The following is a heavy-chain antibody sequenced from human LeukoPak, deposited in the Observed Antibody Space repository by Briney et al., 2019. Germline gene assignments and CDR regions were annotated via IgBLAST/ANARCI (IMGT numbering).Heavy chain of an antibody. Sequence: KSGGPLRLSCAASGFTFSSYSMNWVRQAPGKGLEWVSSISSSSSYIYYADSVKGRFTISRDNAKNSLYLQMNSLRAEDTAVYYCAVRRGIYYWGQGTLVTVSS. CDR1: GFTFSSYS. CDR3: AVRRGIYY. CDR2: ISSSSSYI. V-gene: IGHV3-21*01. J-gene: IGHJ4*02.